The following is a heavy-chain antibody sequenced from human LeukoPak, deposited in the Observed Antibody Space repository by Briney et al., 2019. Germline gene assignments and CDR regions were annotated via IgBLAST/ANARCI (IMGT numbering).Heavy chain of an antibody. D-gene: IGHD3-10*02. J-gene: IGHJ4*02. CDR1: GYTFTSYY. CDR3: ARLFGELLEPYYFDY. V-gene: IGHV1-46*01. Sequence: ASVKVSCKASGYTFTSYYMHWVRQAPGQGLEWMGIINPSGGSTSYAQKLQGRVTMTTDTSTSTAYMELRSLRSDDTAVYYCARLFGELLEPYYFDYWGQGTLVTVSS. CDR2: INPSGGST.